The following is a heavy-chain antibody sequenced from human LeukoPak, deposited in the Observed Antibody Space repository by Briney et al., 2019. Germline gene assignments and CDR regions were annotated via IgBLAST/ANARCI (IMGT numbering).Heavy chain of an antibody. CDR3: AIGYYDSSGYYWSFDY. J-gene: IGHJ4*02. CDR1: GGTFSSYA. CDR2: IIPILGIA. Sequence: SVKVSCTASGGTFSSYAISWVRQAPGQGLEWMGRIIPILGIANYAQKFQGRVTITADKSTSTAYMELSSLRSEDTAVYYCAIGYYDSSGYYWSFDYWGQGTLVTVSS. V-gene: IGHV1-69*04. D-gene: IGHD3-22*01.